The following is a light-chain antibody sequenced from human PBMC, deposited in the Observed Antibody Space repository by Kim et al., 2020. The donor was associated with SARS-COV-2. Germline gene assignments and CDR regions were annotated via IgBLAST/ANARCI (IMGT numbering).Light chain of an antibody. CDR3: QQYNTYPWT. J-gene: IGKJ1*01. Sequence: DIQMTQSPSTLSASVGDRVTITCRASQTISTWLAWYQQKPGKAPKLLIYKASSLESGVPSRLSGSGSGTEFTLTISNLQPDDFATYYCQQYNTYPWTFGQGTKVDIK. CDR2: KAS. V-gene: IGKV1-5*03. CDR1: QTISTW.